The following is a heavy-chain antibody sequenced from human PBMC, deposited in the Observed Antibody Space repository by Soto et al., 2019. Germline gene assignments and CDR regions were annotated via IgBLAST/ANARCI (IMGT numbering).Heavy chain of an antibody. CDR2: IHPRGDN. V-gene: IGHV4-34*01. Sequence: QVQLNQWGAGLLKPSETLSLTCDVYGGSFSGYYWSWIRQTPGKGLEWIGEIHPRGDNDFNQSLASRLTMSLDMPKKHFFLKLRSVTAADTAVYNCARGQESAKVAHWGQGALITVSS. D-gene: IGHD5-18*01. CDR3: ARGQESAKVAH. J-gene: IGHJ4*02. CDR1: GGSFSGYY.